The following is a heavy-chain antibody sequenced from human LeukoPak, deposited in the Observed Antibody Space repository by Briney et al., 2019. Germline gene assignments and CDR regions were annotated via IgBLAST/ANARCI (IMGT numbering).Heavy chain of an antibody. CDR3: ARDGWFGDYNWFDP. D-gene: IGHD3-10*01. Sequence: SGGSLRLSCAASGFTVSNNFMNWVRQAPGKGLEWVSYISSASNTIYYADSVKGRFTISRDNAKNSLYLQMNSLRAEDTAMYYCARDGWFGDYNWFDPWGQGTLVTVSS. CDR2: ISSASNTI. V-gene: IGHV3-48*01. CDR1: GFTVSNNF. J-gene: IGHJ5*02.